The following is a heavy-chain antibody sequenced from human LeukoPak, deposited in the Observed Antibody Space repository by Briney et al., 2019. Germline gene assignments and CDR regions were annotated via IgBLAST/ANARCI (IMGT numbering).Heavy chain of an antibody. CDR2: ISSTGSTI. Sequence: GGSLRLSCAASGFTFRSYEMNWVRQAPGKGLEWVSYISSTGSTIYYADSVKGRFTISRDNAKNSLYLQMNSLRAEDTAVYYCARALPHRRLMDTTMEQHWFDPWGQGTLVTVSS. J-gene: IGHJ5*02. CDR3: ARALPHRRLMDTTMEQHWFDP. V-gene: IGHV3-48*03. CDR1: GFTFRSYE. D-gene: IGHD5-18*01.